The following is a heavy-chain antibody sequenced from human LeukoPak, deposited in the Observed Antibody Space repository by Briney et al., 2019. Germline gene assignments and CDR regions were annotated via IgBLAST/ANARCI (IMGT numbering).Heavy chain of an antibody. CDR2: ISGSGGST. V-gene: IGHV3-23*01. CDR3: AREFGNADTYGNVPLGH. D-gene: IGHD5-18*01. J-gene: IGHJ4*02. Sequence: GGSLRLSCAASGFTFSSYAMSWVRQAPGKGREWVSAISGSGGSTYYADSVKGRFTISRDNSKNTLYLQMNSLRAEDTGVYFCAREFGNADTYGNVPLGHWGQGTLVTVSS. CDR1: GFTFSSYA.